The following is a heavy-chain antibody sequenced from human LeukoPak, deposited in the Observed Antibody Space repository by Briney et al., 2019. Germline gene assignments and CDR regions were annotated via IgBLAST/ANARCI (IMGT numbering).Heavy chain of an antibody. V-gene: IGHV3-30*02. CDR1: GFTFSSYG. J-gene: IGHJ6*03. D-gene: IGHD2-2*02. CDR3: AKDVAAIGDYYYYMDV. Sequence: GGSLRLSCAASGFTFSSYGMHWVRQAPGKGLEWVAFIRYDGSNKYYADSVKGRFTISRDNSKNTLYLQMNSLRAEDTAVYYCAKDVAAIGDYYYYMDVWGKGTTVTVSS. CDR2: IRYDGSNK.